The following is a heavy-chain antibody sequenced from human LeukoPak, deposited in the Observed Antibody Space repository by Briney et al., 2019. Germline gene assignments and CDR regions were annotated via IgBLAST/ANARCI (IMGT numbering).Heavy chain of an antibody. CDR2: TDGTGGDS. V-gene: IGHV3-23*01. CDR3: AKDAFSYNGVFDPSDI. Sequence: GGPVRLSCVASGFTFSDFAVSWVRETPGKRLEWVASTDGTGGDSYYADAVKGRFTISRDDSRDTLYLQMNSLKAEDTAVYYCAKDAFSYNGVFDPSDIWGQGTMVTVSS. J-gene: IGHJ3*02. D-gene: IGHD3-3*01. CDR1: GFTFSDFA.